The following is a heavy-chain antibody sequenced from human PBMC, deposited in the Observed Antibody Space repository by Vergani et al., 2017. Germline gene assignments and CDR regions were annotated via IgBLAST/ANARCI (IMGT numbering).Heavy chain of an antibody. CDR1: GDSFRSNKW. CDR3: ARDPKSDCSDGSWFSVWSAFYI. Sequence: QVQLQESGPGLVKPPGTLSLTCAVSGDSFRSNKWWTWVRHSPGKPLECIGEISHSGSTNYNPSLKGRVTLSLHTSKNQFSLRLSSVTAADTAVYYCARDPKSDCSDGSWFSVWSAFYIWGRGAKVTVSS. J-gene: IGHJ3*02. V-gene: IGHV4-4*03. D-gene: IGHD2-15*01. CDR2: ISHSGST.